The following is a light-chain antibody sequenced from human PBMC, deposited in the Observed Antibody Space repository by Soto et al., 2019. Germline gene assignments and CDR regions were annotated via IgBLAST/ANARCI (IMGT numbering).Light chain of an antibody. CDR3: QQYSSWPLT. CDR1: QSLTNG. J-gene: IGKJ5*01. CDR2: RAS. Sequence: EIVMTQSPATLSVSPGRTATLSCRTSQSLTNGLALAWYQQKPGQAPRLLMYRASTRATDVPDRFSGSGSGTEFTLTISSLQFEDFAIYFCQQYSSWPLTFGQGTRLEIK. V-gene: IGKV3-15*01.